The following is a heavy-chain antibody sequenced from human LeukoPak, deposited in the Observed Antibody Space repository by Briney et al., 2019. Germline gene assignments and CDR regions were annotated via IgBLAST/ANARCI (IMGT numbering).Heavy chain of an antibody. D-gene: IGHD5-12*01. Sequence: PGGSLRLSCAASGFTFDDYAMHWVRQAPGKGLEWVSLISWDGGSTYYADSVKGRFTISRDNSKNSLYLQMNSLRAEDTALYYCAKDRDSGYDSMDYWGQGTLVTVSS. V-gene: IGHV3-43D*03. CDR1: GFTFDDYA. CDR3: AKDRDSGYDSMDY. CDR2: ISWDGGST. J-gene: IGHJ4*02.